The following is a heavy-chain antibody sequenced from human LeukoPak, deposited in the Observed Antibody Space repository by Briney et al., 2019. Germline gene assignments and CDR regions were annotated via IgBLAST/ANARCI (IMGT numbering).Heavy chain of an antibody. D-gene: IGHD6-13*01. V-gene: IGHV3-74*01. CDR2: ISGDGTTT. CDR3: TRVRSSSWYDY. Sequence: GGSLRLSCATAGFTFSTSWMHWVRQAPGKGLVWVSRISGDGTTTTYADSVKGRFTISRDNAKNTLFLQMNSLRVDDTAVYYCTRVRSSSWYDYWGQGALVTVSS. J-gene: IGHJ4*02. CDR1: GFTFSTSW.